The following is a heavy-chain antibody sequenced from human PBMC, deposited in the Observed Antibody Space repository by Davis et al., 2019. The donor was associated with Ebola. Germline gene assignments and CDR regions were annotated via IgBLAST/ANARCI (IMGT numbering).Heavy chain of an antibody. CDR2: ISGSGGST. D-gene: IGHD2-15*01. CDR1: GFTFSSYS. V-gene: IGHV3-23*01. Sequence: GESLKISCAASGFTFSSYSMNWVRQAPGKGLEWVSAISGSGGSTYYADSVKGRFTISRDNSKNTLYLQMNSLRAEDTAVYYCAKDREGYCSGGSCYSYYDYWGQGTLVTVSS. CDR3: AKDREGYCSGGSCYSYYDY. J-gene: IGHJ4*02.